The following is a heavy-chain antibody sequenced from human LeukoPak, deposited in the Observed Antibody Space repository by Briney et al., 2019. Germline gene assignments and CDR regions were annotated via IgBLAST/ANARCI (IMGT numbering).Heavy chain of an antibody. Sequence: GGSPRLSCAASGFTFSSYAMSWVRQAPGKGLEWVSAISGSGGSTYYADSVKGRFTISRDNSKNTLYLQMNSLRAEDTAVYYCAKALYYYDSSGYYYLDYWGQGTLVTVSS. CDR3: AKALYYYDSSGYYYLDY. CDR2: ISGSGGST. J-gene: IGHJ4*02. CDR1: GFTFSSYA. V-gene: IGHV3-23*01. D-gene: IGHD3-22*01.